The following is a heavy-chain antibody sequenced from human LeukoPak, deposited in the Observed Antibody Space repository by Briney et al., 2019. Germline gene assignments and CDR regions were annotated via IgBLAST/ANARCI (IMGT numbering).Heavy chain of an antibody. CDR1: GFIFSSYA. J-gene: IGHJ5*02. V-gene: IGHV3-23*01. CDR2: INGGGVST. Sequence: GGSLRLSCAASGFIFSSYAMTWVRQAPGKGLEWVSTINGGGVSTYYADFVKGRFTISRDYSKNTLYLQMNSLRAEDTAVYYCAKDVLGEDNWFDPWGRGTLVTVSS. CDR3: AKDVLGEDNWFDP. D-gene: IGHD3-10*01.